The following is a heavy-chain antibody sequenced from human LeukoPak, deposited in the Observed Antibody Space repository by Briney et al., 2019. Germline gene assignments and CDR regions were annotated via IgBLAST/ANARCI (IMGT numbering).Heavy chain of an antibody. CDR3: ARDQYYYDSSGYYPNYFDY. CDR1: GGTFSSYA. J-gene: IGHJ4*02. Sequence: SVKVSCKASGGTFSSYAISWVRQAPGQGLEWMGRIIPILGIANYAQKFQGRVTITADKSTSTAYMELSSLRSEDTAVYYCARDQYYYDSSGYYPNYFDYWGQGTLVTVSS. CDR2: IIPILGIA. V-gene: IGHV1-69*04. D-gene: IGHD3-22*01.